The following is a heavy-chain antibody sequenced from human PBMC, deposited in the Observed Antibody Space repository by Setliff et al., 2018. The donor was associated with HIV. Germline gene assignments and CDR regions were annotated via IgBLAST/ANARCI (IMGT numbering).Heavy chain of an antibody. Sequence: PSETLSLTCAVYGGSFSGYHWSWIRQSPGKGLEWIGEIDHSGSTDDNPSLKSRVTISVDTSKNQFSLKLSSVSAADTAVYYCARRTAPPSGFYSHYYLDVWGKGTTVTVSS. V-gene: IGHV4-34*01. CDR2: IDHSGST. D-gene: IGHD6-6*01. J-gene: IGHJ6*03. CDR3: ARRTAPPSGFYSHYYLDV. CDR1: GGSFSGYH.